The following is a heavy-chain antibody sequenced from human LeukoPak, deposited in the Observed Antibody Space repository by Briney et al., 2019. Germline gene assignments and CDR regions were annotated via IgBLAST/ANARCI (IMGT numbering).Heavy chain of an antibody. CDR3: AKDWDHYYGSGSYRGI. Sequence: PGRSLRLSCAASGFTFSSYGMHWVRQAPGKGLEWVAVISYDGSNKYYADSVKGRFTISRDNSKNTLYLQMNSLRAEDTAVYYCAKDWDHYYGSGSYRGIWGQGTLVTVSS. CDR2: ISYDGSNK. CDR1: GFTFSSYG. D-gene: IGHD3-10*01. J-gene: IGHJ4*02. V-gene: IGHV3-30*18.